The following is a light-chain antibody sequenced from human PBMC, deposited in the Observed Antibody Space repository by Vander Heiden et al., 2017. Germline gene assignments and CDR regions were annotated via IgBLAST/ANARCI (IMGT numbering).Light chain of an antibody. CDR1: SHNVGNQG. CDR2: RNN. CDR3: SAWDSSLSAVV. J-gene: IGLJ2*01. V-gene: IGLV10-54*04. Sequence: HAGLTQPPSVSKGLRQTATLPCPGNSHNVGNQGAAWLQQNQGHPPKLLSYRNNNRPSGISERFSASRSGSTAALTITGLQPEDEADYYCSAWDSSLSAVVFGGGTKLTVL.